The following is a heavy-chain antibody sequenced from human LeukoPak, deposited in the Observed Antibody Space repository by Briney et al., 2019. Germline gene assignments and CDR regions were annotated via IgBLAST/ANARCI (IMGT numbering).Heavy chain of an antibody. CDR1: GFIFSGYW. D-gene: IGHD3-22*01. Sequence: GGSLRLSRAASGFIFSGYWMSWVRQAPGKGLEWVANIQQDGSEKYYVDSVKGRFTISRDNAKSSLYLQMNSLRADDTAVYYCARRSKSYYDSSGFRGAFDIWGQGTMVTVSS. J-gene: IGHJ3*02. CDR2: IQQDGSEK. CDR3: ARRSKSYYDSSGFRGAFDI. V-gene: IGHV3-7*01.